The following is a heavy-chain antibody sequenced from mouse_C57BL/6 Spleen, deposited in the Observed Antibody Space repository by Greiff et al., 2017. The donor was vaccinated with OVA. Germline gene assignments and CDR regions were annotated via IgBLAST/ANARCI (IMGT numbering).Heavy chain of an antibody. V-gene: IGHV1-54*01. D-gene: IGHD4-1*01. CDR2: INPGSGGT. CDR3: ARAGTKGTSEYFDY. Sequence: VKLQESGAELVRPGTSVKVSCKASGYAFTNYLIEWVKQRPGQGLEWIGVINPGSGGTNYNEKFKGKATLTADKSSSTAYMQLSSLTSEDSAVYFCARAGTKGTSEYFDYWGQGTTLTVSS. J-gene: IGHJ2*01. CDR1: GYAFTNYL.